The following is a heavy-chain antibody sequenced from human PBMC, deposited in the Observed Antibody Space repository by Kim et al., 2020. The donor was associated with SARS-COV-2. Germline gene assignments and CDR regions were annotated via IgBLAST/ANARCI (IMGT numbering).Heavy chain of an antibody. CDR3: ARHPPWAADKGGFDP. D-gene: IGHD6-13*01. CDR1: GASVSSSNFF. V-gene: IGHV4-39*01. Sequence: SETLSLTCTVSGASVSSSNFFWAWIRQPPGTGLEWIASFAYSGSTYYNPSLNSRVATSVDTSKNQFSLKLSSVTAADTAINYCARHPPWAADKGGFDPWGQGSLVTVSS. CDR2: FAYSGST. J-gene: IGHJ5*02.